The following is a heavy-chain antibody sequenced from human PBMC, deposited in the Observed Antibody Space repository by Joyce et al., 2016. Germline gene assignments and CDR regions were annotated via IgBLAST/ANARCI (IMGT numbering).Heavy chain of an antibody. V-gene: IGHV3-53*01. D-gene: IGHD3-10*01. Sequence: EVQLVESGGGLIQPGGSLRLSCTASGFDINNNHMTWVRQAPGKGLEWVSISNTSGNKYYADSVKGQFTVSRDDAKNTVYLQMSGLRVEDTAVYYCARERGEWPFDAFDIWGQGTMVTVSS. CDR2: SNTSGNK. CDR1: GFDINNNH. CDR3: ARERGEWPFDAFDI. J-gene: IGHJ3*02.